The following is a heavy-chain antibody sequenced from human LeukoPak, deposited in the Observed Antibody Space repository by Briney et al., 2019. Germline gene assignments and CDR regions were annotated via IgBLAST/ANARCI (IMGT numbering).Heavy chain of an antibody. CDR1: GVTVSSTD. CDR3: ARDLDGPENY. V-gene: IGHV3-53*01. Sequence: GGSLRLSCAVSGVTVSSTDMSWVRQAPGKGLEWVSVIFSGGGTYYTGSVKGRFTISRDKSKNTLYLQMNSLRAGDTAVYYCARDLDGPENYWGEGTPGTVSS. CDR2: IFSGGGT. D-gene: IGHD3-3*01. J-gene: IGHJ4*02.